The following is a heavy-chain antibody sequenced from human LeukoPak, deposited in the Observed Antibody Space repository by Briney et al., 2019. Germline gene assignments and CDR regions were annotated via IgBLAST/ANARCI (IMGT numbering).Heavy chain of an antibody. V-gene: IGHV4-59*01. CDR2: IYYSGST. CDR3: ARDSYDFWSGYGPYGMDV. Sequence: SETLSLTCTVSGGSISSYYWSWIRQPPGKGLEWIGYIYYSGSTNYNPSLKSRVTISVDTSKNQFSLKLSSVTAADTAVYYCARDSYDFWSGYGPYGMDVWGQGTTVTVSS. CDR1: GGSISSYY. J-gene: IGHJ6*02. D-gene: IGHD3-3*01.